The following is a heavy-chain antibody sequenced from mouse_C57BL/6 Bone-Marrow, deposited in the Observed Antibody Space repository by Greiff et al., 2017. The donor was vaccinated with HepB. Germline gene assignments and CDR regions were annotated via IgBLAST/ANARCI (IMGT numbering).Heavy chain of an antibody. J-gene: IGHJ1*03. CDR1: GYTFTSYW. CDR3: ARRDYGSSPYFDV. Sequence: VQLQQPGAELVKPGASVKLSCKASGYTFTSYWMQWVKQRPGQGLEWIGEIDPSDSYTNYNQKFKGKATLTVDTSASTAYMQLSSLTSEDSAVYYGARRDYGSSPYFDVWGTGTTVTVSS. CDR2: IDPSDSYT. D-gene: IGHD1-1*01. V-gene: IGHV1-50*01.